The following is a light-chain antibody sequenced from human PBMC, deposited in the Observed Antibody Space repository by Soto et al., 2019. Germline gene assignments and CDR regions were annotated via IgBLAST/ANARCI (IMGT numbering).Light chain of an antibody. CDR2: EVN. CDR1: SSDIGAYNY. J-gene: IGLJ3*02. CDR3: TSYGGRDNLM. V-gene: IGLV2-8*01. Sequence: QSALTQPTSASGSPGQSVTISCTGTSSDIGAYNYVSWFQQHPGEAPKLIISEVNKRPSGVPDRFSGSKSGNTASLTVSGLQAEDEADYYCTSYGGRDNLMFGGGTKLTV.